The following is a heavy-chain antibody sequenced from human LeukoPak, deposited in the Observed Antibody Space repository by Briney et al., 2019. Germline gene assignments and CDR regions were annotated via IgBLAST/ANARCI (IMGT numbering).Heavy chain of an antibody. Sequence: GASVKVSCKASGGTFSSYAISWVRQAPGQGLEWMGGIIPIFGTANYAQKFQGRVTITADESTSTAYMELSSLRSEDTAVYYCARLGSGSYYDFNYWGQGTLVTVSS. CDR2: IIPIFGTA. J-gene: IGHJ4*02. CDR3: ARLGSGSYYDFNY. V-gene: IGHV1-69*13. D-gene: IGHD3-10*01. CDR1: GGTFSSYA.